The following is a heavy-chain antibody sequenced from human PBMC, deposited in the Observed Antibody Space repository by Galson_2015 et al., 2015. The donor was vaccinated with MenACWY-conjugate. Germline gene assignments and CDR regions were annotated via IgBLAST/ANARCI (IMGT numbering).Heavy chain of an antibody. J-gene: IGHJ5*02. CDR2: IYWDDDK. CDR3: AALDPHGRGWHVHWFDP. CDR1: GFSLNTQTVA. D-gene: IGHD6-19*01. Sequence: PALVTPTQTLTLTCTFSGFSLNTQTVAVGWIRQPPGKALEWLALIYWDDDKRYSPSLKNRMTISKDTSKNQEGLTMTNMDTADTATYFCAALDPHGRGWHVHWFDPWGPGTLVIVSS. V-gene: IGHV2-5*02.